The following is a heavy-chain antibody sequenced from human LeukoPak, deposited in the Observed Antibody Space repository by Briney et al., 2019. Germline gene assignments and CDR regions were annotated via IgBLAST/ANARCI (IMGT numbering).Heavy chain of an antibody. D-gene: IGHD1-26*01. J-gene: IGHJ4*02. CDR2: IYHTGST. CDR1: GGPITEYY. V-gene: IGHV4-59*01. CDR3: ARDRGTTGYYYLDS. Sequence: SETLSLTCSVSGGPITEYYWSWIRQPPGKGLEWIGYIYHTGSTNYSPSLKSRLTMSVDASRNQFSLKLVSVTAADTGVYYRARDRGTTGYYYLDSWGQGILVTVSS.